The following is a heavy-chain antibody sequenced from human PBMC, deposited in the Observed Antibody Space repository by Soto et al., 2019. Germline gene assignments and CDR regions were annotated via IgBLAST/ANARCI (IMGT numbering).Heavy chain of an antibody. CDR1: GFTFSNYG. CDR2: ISYDGSDK. J-gene: IGHJ4*02. CDR3: AKDLYGGNTELDY. D-gene: IGHD4-17*01. Sequence: QVQLVESGGGVVQPGRSRRLSCAAFGFTFSNYGMHWARQAPGKGLEWVSVISYDGSDKYYADSVKGRFTISRDNSKNTLYLQMNSLSAEDTALYYCAKDLYGGNTELDYWGQGTLVTVSS. V-gene: IGHV3-30*18.